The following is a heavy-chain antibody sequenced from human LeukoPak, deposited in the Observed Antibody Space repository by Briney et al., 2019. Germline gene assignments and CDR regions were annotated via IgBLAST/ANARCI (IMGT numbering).Heavy chain of an antibody. CDR2: INHSGST. D-gene: IGHD5-12*01. V-gene: IGHV4-34*01. CDR3: AGNLSGYGFDY. CDR1: GGSFGGYY. Sequence: SETLSLTCAVYGGSFGGYYWSWIRQPPGKGLEWIGEINHSGSTNYNPSLKSRVTISVDTSKNQFSLKLSSVTAADTAVYYCAGNLSGYGFDYWGQGTLVTVSS. J-gene: IGHJ4*02.